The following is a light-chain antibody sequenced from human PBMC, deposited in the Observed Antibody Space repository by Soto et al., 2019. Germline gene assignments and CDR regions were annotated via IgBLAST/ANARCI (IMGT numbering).Light chain of an antibody. Sequence: EIVMTQSPATLSVSPGERATVSCRASQSVSSNLAWYQQKPGQAPRLLIYGASTRATGIPARFSGSGSGTEFTLTLGSLQSEDFAVYYCQQYNNWARTFGQGTKLEIK. CDR3: QQYNNWART. J-gene: IGKJ2*01. CDR2: GAS. CDR1: QSVSSN. V-gene: IGKV3-15*01.